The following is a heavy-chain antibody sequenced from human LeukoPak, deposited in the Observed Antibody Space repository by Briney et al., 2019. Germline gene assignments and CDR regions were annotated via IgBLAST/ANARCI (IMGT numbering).Heavy chain of an antibody. D-gene: IGHD2-21*01. J-gene: IGHJ6*02. CDR2: IYDDNT. V-gene: IGHV3-53*01. CDR3: ARVASTSPYFYGVDV. CDR1: GFTVSAYA. Sequence: GGSLRLSCAASGFTVSAYAMAWVRQAPGKGLEWVSTIYDDNTYYADSVKGRFTISRDKSKNTLYLQMNSLRAEDTAVYYCARVASTSPYFYGVDVWGQGATVTVSS.